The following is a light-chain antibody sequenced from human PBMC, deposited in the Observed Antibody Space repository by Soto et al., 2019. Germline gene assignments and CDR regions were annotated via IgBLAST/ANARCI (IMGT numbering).Light chain of an antibody. CDR3: QQYAYSPLN. Sequence: EIVLTQSPGTLSLSPGERASLSCRASRSVGNNYLAWYQQRPGQAPNLLIYDASSRATGIQDRISGSGSGTDFTLTITRLEPEDSAMYYCQQYAYSPLNFGGGTKVEIK. V-gene: IGKV3-20*01. CDR2: DAS. J-gene: IGKJ4*01. CDR1: RSVGNNY.